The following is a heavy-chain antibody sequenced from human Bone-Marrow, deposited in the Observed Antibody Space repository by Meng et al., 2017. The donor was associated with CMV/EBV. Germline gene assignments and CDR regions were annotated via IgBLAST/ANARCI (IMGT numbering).Heavy chain of an antibody. CDR1: GFTFSSYG. J-gene: IGHJ4*02. D-gene: IGHD1-26*01. CDR2: ISYDGSNK. Sequence: AGSGFTFSSYGMHWVRQAPGKGLEWVAVISYDGSNKYYADSVKGRFTISRDNSKNTLYLQMNSLRAEDTAVYYCAKQTIVGASYFDYWGQGTLVTVSS. V-gene: IGHV3-30*18. CDR3: AKQTIVGASYFDY.